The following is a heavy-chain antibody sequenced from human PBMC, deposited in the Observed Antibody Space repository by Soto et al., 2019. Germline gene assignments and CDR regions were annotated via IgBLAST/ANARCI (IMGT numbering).Heavy chain of an antibody. Sequence: SETLSLTCAVYGGSFSGYYWSWIRQPPGKGLEWIGEINHSGSTNYNPSLKSRVTISVDTSKNQFSLKLSSVTAADTAVYYCARGRWFGELPNHYFDYWGQGTLVTVSS. V-gene: IGHV4-34*01. CDR1: GGSFSGYY. CDR2: INHSGST. D-gene: IGHD3-10*01. J-gene: IGHJ4*02. CDR3: ARGRWFGELPNHYFDY.